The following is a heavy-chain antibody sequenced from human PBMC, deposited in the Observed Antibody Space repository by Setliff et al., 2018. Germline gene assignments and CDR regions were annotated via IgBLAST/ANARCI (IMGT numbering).Heavy chain of an antibody. CDR2: LYSTGAT. J-gene: IGHJ5*02. CDR1: GGSISTTNYF. CDR3: ARGYAARVGFGNWFDP. Sequence: PSETLSLTCTASGGSISTTNYFWGWIRQPPGGGLEWIGILYSTGATYYNPSLKSRVTISVDTPNNQFSLKLSSVTAADPAVFYCARGYAARVGFGNWFDPWGQGTLVTVSS. D-gene: IGHD6-6*01. V-gene: IGHV4-39*07.